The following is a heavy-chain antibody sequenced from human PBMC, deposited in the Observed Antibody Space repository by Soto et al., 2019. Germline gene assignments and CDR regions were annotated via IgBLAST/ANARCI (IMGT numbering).Heavy chain of an antibody. D-gene: IGHD2-15*01. CDR2: IYYNGAT. Sequence: PSETLSLTCTVSGGSISNTDYYWGWVRQTPGKGLEWIGTIYYNGATQYNPSLKSRVTLSVDTSKNHFSLKLTSVTAADTAVYYCAREFLRYSAPPSSHYWGPGTLVTVSS. V-gene: IGHV4-39*02. CDR3: AREFLRYSAPPSSHY. CDR1: GGSISNTDYY. J-gene: IGHJ4*02.